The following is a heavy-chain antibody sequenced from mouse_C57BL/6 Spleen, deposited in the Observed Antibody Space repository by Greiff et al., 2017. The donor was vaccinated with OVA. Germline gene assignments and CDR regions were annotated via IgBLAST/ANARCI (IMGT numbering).Heavy chain of an antibody. J-gene: IGHJ3*01. CDR3: ARGDYYGSSYGFAY. CDR2: IYPRDGST. V-gene: IGHV1-85*01. D-gene: IGHD1-1*01. Sequence: VQGVESGPELVKPGASVKLSCKASGYTFTSYDINWVKQRPGQGLEWIGWIYPRDGSTKYNEKFKGKATLTVDTSSSTAYMELHSLTSEDSAVYFCARGDYYGSSYGFAYWGQGTLVTVSA. CDR1: GYTFTSYD.